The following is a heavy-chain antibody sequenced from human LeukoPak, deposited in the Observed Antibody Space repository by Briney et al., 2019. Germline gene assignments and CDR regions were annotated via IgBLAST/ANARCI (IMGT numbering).Heavy chain of an antibody. CDR1: GFTFSNYA. CDR2: ISGSGGST. CDR3: AKDGYDSSGYYGNWLDP. Sequence: GGSLRLSCAASGFTFSNYAMSWVRQAPGKGLEWVSAISGSGGSTYYADSVKGRFTISRDNSKNTLYLQMNSLRAEDTAVYYCAKDGYDSSGYYGNWLDPWGQGTLVTVSS. J-gene: IGHJ5*02. D-gene: IGHD3-22*01. V-gene: IGHV3-23*01.